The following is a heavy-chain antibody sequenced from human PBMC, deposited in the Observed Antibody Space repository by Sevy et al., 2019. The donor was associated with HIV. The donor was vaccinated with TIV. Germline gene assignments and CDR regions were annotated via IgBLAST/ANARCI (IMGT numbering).Heavy chain of an antibody. CDR3: AKGNSAYYYDY. J-gene: IGHJ4*02. CDR2: ITASGASP. V-gene: IGHV3-23*01. Sequence: GGSLRLSCVASGFTFRKYAMNWVRQAPGKGLEWVSSITASGASPYYADSVKGRFTISRDNSQNTLSLQMNSLRAGDTAIYYCAKGNSAYYYDYWGQGTLVTVSS. CDR1: GFTFRKYA. D-gene: IGHD3-22*01.